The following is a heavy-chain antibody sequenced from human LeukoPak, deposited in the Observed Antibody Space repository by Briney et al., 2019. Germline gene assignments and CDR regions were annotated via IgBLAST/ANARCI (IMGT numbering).Heavy chain of an antibody. J-gene: IGHJ1*01. D-gene: IGHD3-10*01. CDR1: GGSLSSYY. CDR3: VRHYYDAGTAKGYSQH. Sequence: WETLSLTCAVSGGSLSSYYWSWIRQPPGAGPEWIGYIYYTGSTNYNPSLKSRVTISLDSSTNQFSLNLNSLTTADPPVYFCVRHYYDAGTAKGYSQHGGQAPWVPVPS. CDR2: IYYTGST. V-gene: IGHV4-59*01.